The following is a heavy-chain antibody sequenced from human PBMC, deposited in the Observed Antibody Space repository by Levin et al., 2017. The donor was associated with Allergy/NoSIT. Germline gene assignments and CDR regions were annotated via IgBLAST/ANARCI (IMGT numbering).Heavy chain of an antibody. Sequence: GGSLRLSCKGSGYSFASYWIGWVRQMPEKGLEWMGIMYPGDSDTTYSPSFQGQVTISAHKSISAAYLQLSSLKASDTALYYCARYRPVYGGNPDYWGQGTLVTVSS. CDR1: GYSFASYW. V-gene: IGHV5-51*01. CDR2: MYPGDSDT. CDR3: ARYRPVYGGNPDY. D-gene: IGHD4-23*01. J-gene: IGHJ4*02.